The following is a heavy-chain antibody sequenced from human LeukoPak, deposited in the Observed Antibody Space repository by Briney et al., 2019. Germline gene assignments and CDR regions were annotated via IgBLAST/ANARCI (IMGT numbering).Heavy chain of an antibody. D-gene: IGHD2-2*02. CDR3: ARDSDPAHCSSTSCYNLYGMDV. CDR1: GYTFTGYY. CDR2: INPNSGGT. Sequence: ASVKVSCKASGYTFTGYYMHWVRQAPGQGLEWMGWINPNSGGTNYAQKLQGRVTMTRDTSISTAYMELSRLRSDDTAVYYCARDSDPAHCSSTSCYNLYGMDVWGQGTTVTVSS. V-gene: IGHV1-2*02. J-gene: IGHJ6*02.